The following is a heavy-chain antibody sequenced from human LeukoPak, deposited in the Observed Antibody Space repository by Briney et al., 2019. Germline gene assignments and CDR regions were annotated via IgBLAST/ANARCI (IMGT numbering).Heavy chain of an antibody. J-gene: IGHJ6*03. V-gene: IGHV1-69*06. CDR3: ARDRVGATNYMDV. CDR2: IIPIFGTA. CDR1: GYTFTSYD. D-gene: IGHD1-26*01. Sequence: SVKASCKASGYTFTSYDINWVRQAPGQGLEWMGGIIPIFGTANYAQKFQGRVTITADKSTSTAYMELSSLRSEDTAVYYCARDRVGATNYMDVWGKGTTVTVSS.